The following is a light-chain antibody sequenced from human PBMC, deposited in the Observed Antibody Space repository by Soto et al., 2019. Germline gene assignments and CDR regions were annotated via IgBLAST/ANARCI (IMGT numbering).Light chain of an antibody. CDR3: YSYAGSYTFYV. CDR1: SSDVGGYNY. J-gene: IGLJ1*01. CDR2: DVS. Sequence: QSALTQPRSVSGSPGQSVTISCTGTSSDVGGYNYVSWYQQHPGKAPKLIIYDVSKRPSGVPDRFSGSKSGNTASLTISGLQAEDEADYYCYSYAGSYTFYVFGTGTKVTV. V-gene: IGLV2-11*01.